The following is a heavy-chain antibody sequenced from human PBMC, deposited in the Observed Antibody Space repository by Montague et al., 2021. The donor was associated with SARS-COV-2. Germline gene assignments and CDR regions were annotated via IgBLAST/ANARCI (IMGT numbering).Heavy chain of an antibody. D-gene: IGHD3-3*01. CDR1: GFTFSSYW. CDR2: IKQDGSER. Sequence: SLRLSCAASGFTFSSYWMSWVRQAPGKGPEWVANIKQDGSERYYVDSVKGRFTISRDNAKNSLYLQMNSLRAEDTAVYYCARDRRFLEWSPTLGCFDPWGQGTLVTVSS. J-gene: IGHJ5*02. V-gene: IGHV3-7*01. CDR3: ARDRRFLEWSPTLGCFDP.